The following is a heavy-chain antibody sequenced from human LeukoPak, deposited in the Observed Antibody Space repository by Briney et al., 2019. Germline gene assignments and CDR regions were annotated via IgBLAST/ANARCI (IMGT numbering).Heavy chain of an antibody. D-gene: IGHD3-22*01. CDR1: GGSISSSYF. V-gene: IGHV4-39*07. J-gene: IGHJ4*02. CDR2: IYYNDNT. CDR3: ARAYFYDSSGYYPLDE. Sequence: SETLSLTCTVSGGSISSSYFWGWIRQPPGKGLEWIGSIYYNDNTYYNPSLKSGVTISLEPSKNQFSLNMSSFTAPDPAVYFSARAYFYDSSGYYPLDEWGQGSLVTVSS.